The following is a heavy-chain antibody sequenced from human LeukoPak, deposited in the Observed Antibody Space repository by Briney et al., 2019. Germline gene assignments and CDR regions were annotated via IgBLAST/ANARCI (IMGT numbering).Heavy chain of an antibody. CDR3: ARGRYDSSGYYFDY. D-gene: IGHD3-22*01. CDR2: IYYSGST. J-gene: IGHJ4*02. CDR1: GGSISSGGYY. V-gene: IGHV4-31*03. Sequence: PSETLSLTCTVSGGSISSGGYYWSWIRQHPGKRLEWIGYIYYSGSTYYNPSLKSRVTISVDTSKNQFSLKLSSVTAADTAVYYCARGRYDSSGYYFDYWGQGTLVTVSS.